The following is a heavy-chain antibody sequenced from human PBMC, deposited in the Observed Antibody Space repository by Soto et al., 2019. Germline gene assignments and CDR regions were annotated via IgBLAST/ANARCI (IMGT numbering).Heavy chain of an antibody. V-gene: IGHV1-2*04. CDR3: ARGGGRIAVELGTKYYFDY. D-gene: IGHD6-19*01. CDR2: INPNSGGT. J-gene: IGHJ4*02. CDR1: GYTFTGYY. Sequence: ASLKVSCEASGYTFTGYYIHRVRQAPGQGLEWMGWINPNSGGTNYAQKFQGWVTMTRDTSISTAYMELSRLRSDDTAVYYCARGGGRIAVELGTKYYFDYWGQGTLVTVPQ.